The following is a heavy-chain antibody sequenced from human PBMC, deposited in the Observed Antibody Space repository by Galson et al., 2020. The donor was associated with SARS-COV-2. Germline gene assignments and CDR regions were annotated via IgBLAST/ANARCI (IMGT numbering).Heavy chain of an antibody. CDR1: GFSLSTSGVG. J-gene: IGHJ4*02. Sequence: KMSGPTLVKPTQTLTLTCTFSGFSLSTSGVGVGWIRQPPGKALEWPALIYWDDDKRYSPSLKSRLTITKDTSKNQVVLTMTNMDPVDTATYYCAHRLGIVGAPYFDYWGQGTLVTVSS. CDR2: IYWDDDK. D-gene: IGHD1-26*01. CDR3: AHRLGIVGAPYFDY. V-gene: IGHV2-5*02.